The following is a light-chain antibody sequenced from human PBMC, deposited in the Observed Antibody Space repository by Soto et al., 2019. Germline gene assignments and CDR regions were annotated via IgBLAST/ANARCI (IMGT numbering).Light chain of an antibody. CDR1: NSNLGAGYD. CDR3: CSYAGAYTFAL. V-gene: IGLV1-40*01. J-gene: IGLJ2*01. Sequence: QSVLTQPPSVSGAPGQRVTISCTGNNSNLGAGYDVHWYQQLPGAAPKLVIFGNRNRPSGVPERFSGSKSGTSASLAITGLQAEDEADYYCCSYAGAYTFALFGGGTKLTVL. CDR2: GNR.